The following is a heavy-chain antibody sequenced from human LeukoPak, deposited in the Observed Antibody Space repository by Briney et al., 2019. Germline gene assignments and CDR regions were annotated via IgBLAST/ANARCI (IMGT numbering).Heavy chain of an antibody. V-gene: IGHV3-30-3*01. CDR1: GFTFSDYY. D-gene: IGHD6-19*01. CDR2: ISYDASNK. J-gene: IGHJ4*02. CDR3: ARPYSSGWYGDFDY. Sequence: AGGSLRLSCAASGFTFSDYYMSWIRQAPGKGLEWVAVISYDASNKYYADSVKGRFTISRDNSKNTLYLQMNSLRAEDTAVYYCARPYSSGWYGDFDYWGQGTLVTVSS.